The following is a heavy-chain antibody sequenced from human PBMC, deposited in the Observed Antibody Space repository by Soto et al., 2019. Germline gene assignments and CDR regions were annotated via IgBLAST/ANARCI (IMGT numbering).Heavy chain of an antibody. CDR1: AGSISSGAYF. Sequence: PSETLSLTCTVSAGSISSGAYFWNWIRQSPGKGLEWLAYIYDDGSANYNPSLKSRATISLDMSKNQFSLKLTPVTAADTAVYYCARDKYCSGGSCRKNWFDPWGQGTLVTVSS. CDR2: IYDDGSA. D-gene: IGHD2-15*01. V-gene: IGHV4-61*08. J-gene: IGHJ5*02. CDR3: ARDKYCSGGSCRKNWFDP.